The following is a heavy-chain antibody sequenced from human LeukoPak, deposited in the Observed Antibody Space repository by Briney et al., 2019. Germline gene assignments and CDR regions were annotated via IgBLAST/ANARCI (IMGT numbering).Heavy chain of an antibody. CDR3: ARGGYDISGYYDIYYFDY. D-gene: IGHD3-22*01. CDR2: IYTSGST. J-gene: IGHJ4*02. Sequence: SQTLSLTCTVSGGSISSGSYYWSWIRQPAGKGLEWIGRIYTSGSTNYNTSLKSRVTLSVDTSTNQCSPKMSSVTSADTAVYYCARGGYDISGYYDIYYFDYWGQGTLVTVSS. V-gene: IGHV4-61*02. CDR1: GGSISSGSYY.